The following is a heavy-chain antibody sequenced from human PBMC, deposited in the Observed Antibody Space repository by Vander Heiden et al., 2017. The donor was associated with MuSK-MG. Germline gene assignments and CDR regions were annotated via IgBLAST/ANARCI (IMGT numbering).Heavy chain of an antibody. CDR1: GFDFSTSW. J-gene: IGHJ2*01. Sequence: EVRLVASVGGLVQPGGSLRLSCAASGFDFSTSWMTWVRPAPGQGLEWVANINQDGSEKHYVDSVKGRFTISRDNAEDSLYLQMDSLRVEDTAVYYCARAQGRFLEWLCRNWHFDLWGRGTLVTVSS. V-gene: IGHV3-7*01. CDR3: ARAQGRFLEWLCRNWHFDL. D-gene: IGHD3-3*01. CDR2: INQDGSEK.